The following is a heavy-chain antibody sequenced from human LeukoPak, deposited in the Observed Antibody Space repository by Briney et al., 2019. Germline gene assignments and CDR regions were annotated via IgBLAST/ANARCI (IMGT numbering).Heavy chain of an antibody. V-gene: IGHV3-33*08. J-gene: IGHJ4*02. CDR2: IWYDGSNK. CDR3: ARDLEGSFDY. Sequence: GKSLRLSCAASGFTFNNYGMHWVRQAPGKGLEWVAVIWYDGSNKYYADSVKGRFTISRDNSKNTLYLQMNSLRAEDTAVYYCARDLEGSFDYWGQGTLVTVSS. CDR1: GFTFNNYG. D-gene: IGHD3-10*01.